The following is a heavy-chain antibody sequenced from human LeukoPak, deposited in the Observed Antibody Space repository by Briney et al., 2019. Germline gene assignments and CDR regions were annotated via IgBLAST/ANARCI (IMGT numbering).Heavy chain of an antibody. V-gene: IGHV3-23*01. Sequence: GGSLRLSCAASGFTFSSYAMSWVRQAPGKGLEWVSAISGSGGSTYYADSVKGRFTISRDNSKNTLYLQMNSLRAEDTAVYYCAKGRGYQGGFGYYFDYWGQGTLVTVSS. CDR2: ISGSGGST. CDR1: GFTFSSYA. CDR3: AKGRGYQGGFGYYFDY. D-gene: IGHD3-16*01. J-gene: IGHJ4*02.